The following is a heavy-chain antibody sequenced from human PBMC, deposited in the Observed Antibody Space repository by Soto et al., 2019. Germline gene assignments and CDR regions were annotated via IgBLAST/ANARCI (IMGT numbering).Heavy chain of an antibody. J-gene: IGHJ5*02. Sequence: EVQLVESGGGLVQPGRSLRLSCAASGFTFDDYAMHWVRQAPGKGLEWVSGISWNSATIDYADSVKGRFTISRDNAKNSLYLQMNSLRPADTALYYCTRGGRSGYSSWGQGTLVTVSS. CDR1: GFTFDDYA. V-gene: IGHV3-9*01. CDR2: ISWNSATI. CDR3: TRGGRSGYSS. D-gene: IGHD3-22*01.